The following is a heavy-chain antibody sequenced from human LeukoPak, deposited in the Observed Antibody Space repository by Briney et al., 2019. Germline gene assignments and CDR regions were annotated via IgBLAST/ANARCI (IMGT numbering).Heavy chain of an antibody. CDR1: GFTFSSYA. Sequence: GGSLRLSCAASGFTFSSYAMSWVRQAPGKGLEWVSAISGSGGSTYSADSVKGRFTISRDNSKNTVYLQMNSLRAEDTAVYYCARDFEGVHRTTNSYTYYYYMDVWGKGTTVIVSS. D-gene: IGHD2/OR15-2a*01. V-gene: IGHV3-23*01. CDR2: ISGSGGST. CDR3: ARDFEGVHRTTNSYTYYYYMDV. J-gene: IGHJ6*03.